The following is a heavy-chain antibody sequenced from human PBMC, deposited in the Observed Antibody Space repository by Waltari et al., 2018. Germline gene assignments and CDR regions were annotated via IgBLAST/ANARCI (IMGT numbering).Heavy chain of an antibody. V-gene: IGHV3-23*01. CDR3: AKMRRNLPRDIIDN. Sequence: EVQLLESGGGLVQRGGSLRLSCAVSGFTFSNFAMSWVRYTPGKGLGWVAGTSASSGIKYYADSVQGRFTISRDNSKKRVYLQMNSLRAEDTATYYCAKMRRNLPRDIIDNWGQGTQVIIAS. CDR1: GFTFSNFA. CDR2: TSASSGIK. J-gene: IGHJ4*02.